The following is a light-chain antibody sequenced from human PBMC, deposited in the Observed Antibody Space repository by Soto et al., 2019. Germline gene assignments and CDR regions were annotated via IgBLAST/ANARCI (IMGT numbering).Light chain of an antibody. V-gene: IGKV1-13*02. J-gene: IGKJ3*01. Sequence: AIQLTQSPSSLSASVGDRVTITCRASQGISSALAWYQQKPGKAPKLLIYDASSLESGVPSRFSGSGSGTDFALTISSLQPEDFATYYCQQFNSYRFTFGPGTKVDIK. CDR2: DAS. CDR1: QGISSA. CDR3: QQFNSYRFT.